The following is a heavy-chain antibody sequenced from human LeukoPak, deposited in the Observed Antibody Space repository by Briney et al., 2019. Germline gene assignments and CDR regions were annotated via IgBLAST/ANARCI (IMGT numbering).Heavy chain of an antibody. Sequence: GGPLRLSCATSGFTFANAWLSWVRQAPGEGLQWVGHIKSQTEGATTDYATPVKGRFTIWRDDSANTLYLQMNGLRTDDTAVYYCATGGHYFGSWGQGTLVTVSS. J-gene: IGHJ4*02. V-gene: IGHV3-15*01. CDR3: ATGGHYFGS. CDR2: IKSQTEGATT. CDR1: GFTFANAW.